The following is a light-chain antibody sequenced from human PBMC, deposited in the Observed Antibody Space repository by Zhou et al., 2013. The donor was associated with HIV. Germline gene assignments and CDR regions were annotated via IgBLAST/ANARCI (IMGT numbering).Light chain of an antibody. Sequence: EILMTQSPATLSVSPGERATLSCRASQSIGSNLAWYQQRPGQAPRLLIYGASSRATGIPDRFSGSGSGTDFTLTISRLEPEDFAVYYCQQYGSSSYTFGQGTKLEIK. J-gene: IGKJ2*01. CDR2: GAS. CDR3: QQYGSSSYT. V-gene: IGKV3-20*01. CDR1: QSIGSN.